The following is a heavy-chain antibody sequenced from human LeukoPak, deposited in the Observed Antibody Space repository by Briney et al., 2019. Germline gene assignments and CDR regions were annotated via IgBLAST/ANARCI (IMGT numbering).Heavy chain of an antibody. CDR1: GFTFSSYS. D-gene: IGHD2-2*01. CDR2: ISSSSSYI. CDR3: ARRYCSSTSCYPFDY. J-gene: IGHJ4*02. Sequence: GGSLRLSCAASGFTFSSYSMNWVRQAPGKGLEWVSSISSSSSYIYYADSVKGRLTISRDNAKNSLYLQMNSLRAEDTAVYYCARRYCSSTSCYPFDYWGQGTLVTVSS. V-gene: IGHV3-21*01.